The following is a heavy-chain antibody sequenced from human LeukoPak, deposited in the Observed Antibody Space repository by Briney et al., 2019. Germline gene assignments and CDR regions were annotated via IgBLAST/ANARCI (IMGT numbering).Heavy chain of an antibody. Sequence: PSETLSLTCTVSGGSISSYYWSWIRQPPGKGLEWIGYIYYSGSTNYNPSLKSRVTISVDTSKNQFSLKLSSVTAADTAVYYCARVRSSSWYNYYYGMDVWGQGTTVTVSS. D-gene: IGHD6-13*01. J-gene: IGHJ6*02. CDR2: IYYSGST. CDR3: ARVRSSSWYNYYYGMDV. V-gene: IGHV4-59*01. CDR1: GGSISSYY.